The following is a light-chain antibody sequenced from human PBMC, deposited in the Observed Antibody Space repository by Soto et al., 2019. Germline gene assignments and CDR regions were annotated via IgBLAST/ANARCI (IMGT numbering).Light chain of an antibody. CDR2: GAS. V-gene: IGKV3-15*01. CDR1: QSVSTK. CDR3: QQYNDWPPYT. J-gene: IGKJ2*01. Sequence: EIVLTQSPGTLSVSPGERATLSCRASQSVSTKLAWYQQKPGQAPRLLIYGASTRATAIPARFSGSGSDTEFTLTIRSLQSEDFAVYYWQQYNDWPPYTFGQGTELEIK.